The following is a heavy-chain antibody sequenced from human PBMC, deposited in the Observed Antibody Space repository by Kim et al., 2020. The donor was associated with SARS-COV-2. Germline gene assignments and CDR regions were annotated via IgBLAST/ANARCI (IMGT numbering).Heavy chain of an antibody. Sequence: SETLSLTCTVSGGSISSSSYYWGWIRQPPGKGLEWIGSIYYSGSTYYNPSLKSRVTISVDTSKNQFSPKLSSVTAADTAVYYCARDSFGWDYYYGMDVWGQGTTVTVSS. D-gene: IGHD3-9*01. CDR1: GGSISSSSYY. CDR3: ARDSFGWDYYYGMDV. CDR2: IYYSGST. J-gene: IGHJ6*02. V-gene: IGHV4-39*07.